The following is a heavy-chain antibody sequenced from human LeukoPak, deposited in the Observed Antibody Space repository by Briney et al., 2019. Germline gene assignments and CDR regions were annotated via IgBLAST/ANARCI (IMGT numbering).Heavy chain of an antibody. CDR3: AGHDTTRQAINWVDT. D-gene: IGHD1-1*01. CDR2: IYYSGST. Sequence: PSETLSLTCPVSGVSISRFYWSWIRQPPGRGLEWIGYIYYSGSTNYNPSLKSRVTISVDTSKNQFSLKLSSVTAADTPVYYCAGHDTTRQAINWVDTCGQGTLVTVSS. CDR1: GVSISRFY. J-gene: IGHJ5*02. V-gene: IGHV4-59*01.